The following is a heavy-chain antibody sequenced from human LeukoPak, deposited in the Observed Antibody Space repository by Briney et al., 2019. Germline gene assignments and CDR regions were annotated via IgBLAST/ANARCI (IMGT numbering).Heavy chain of an antibody. CDR2: IYYSVNT. J-gene: IGHJ4*02. CDR3: ATYHFRGDTSHYFDY. D-gene: IGHD3-10*02. CDR1: GGSISSGGYS. Sequence: PSQTLSLTCAVSGGSISSGGYSWSWIRQPPGKGLEWIGYIYYSVNTYYSPSLKSRVTISVDTSKNQFSLKLSSVTAADTAVYYCATYHFRGDTSHYFDYWGQGTLVTVSS. V-gene: IGHV4-30-4*07.